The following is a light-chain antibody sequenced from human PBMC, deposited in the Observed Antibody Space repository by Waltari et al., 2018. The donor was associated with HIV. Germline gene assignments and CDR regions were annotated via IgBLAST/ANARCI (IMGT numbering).Light chain of an antibody. CDR2: AAP. CDR3: QQSYSTPR. Sequence: DHQMTQSPSSLSAAVGDSVTITCRASQSISSFLNWYQQRPGKVPKLLIYAAPTLQSGVPSRFRGSGSGTDFTRTISSLKREDFATYYCQQSYSTPRFGGGTKVEIK. CDR1: QSISSF. J-gene: IGKJ4*02. V-gene: IGKV1-39*01.